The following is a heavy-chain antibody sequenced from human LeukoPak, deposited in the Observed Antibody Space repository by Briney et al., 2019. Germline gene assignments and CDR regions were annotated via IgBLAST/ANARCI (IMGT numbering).Heavy chain of an antibody. D-gene: IGHD1-26*01. Sequence: ASVKVSCKASGGTFSSYAISWVRQAPGQGLEWMGGIIPIFGTANYAQKFQGRVTITADKSTSTAYMELSSLRSEDTAVYYCARDQRRARSYSSEYFQHWGQGTLVTVSS. J-gene: IGHJ1*01. V-gene: IGHV1-69*06. CDR2: IIPIFGTA. CDR3: ARDQRRARSYSSEYFQH. CDR1: GGTFSSYA.